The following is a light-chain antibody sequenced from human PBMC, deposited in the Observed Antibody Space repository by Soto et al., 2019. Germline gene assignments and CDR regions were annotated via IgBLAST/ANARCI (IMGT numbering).Light chain of an antibody. V-gene: IGLV2-11*01. Sequence: QSALTQPRSVSGSLGRSVTISCTGSSSDVGGYNYVSWYQQYPGKAPKLMIYDVTKRPSGVPDRFSGSKSGNTASLTISGLQADDEADYYCSSYTTNNTWVFGGGTKLTVL. J-gene: IGLJ3*02. CDR3: SSYTTNNTWV. CDR2: DVT. CDR1: SSDVGGYNY.